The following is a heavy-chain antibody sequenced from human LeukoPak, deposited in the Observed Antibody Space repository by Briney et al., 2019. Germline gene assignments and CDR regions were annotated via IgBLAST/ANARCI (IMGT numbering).Heavy chain of an antibody. CDR2: IKQDGSEK. CDR1: GFTFSSYW. V-gene: IGHV3-7*01. CDR3: ASGGVDFWSGYYTYYFDY. D-gene: IGHD3-3*01. Sequence: GGSLRLSCAASGFTFSSYWMSWVRPAPGEGVEWVANIKQDGSEKYYVDSVKGRFTISRDNAKNSLYLQMNSLRAEDTAVYYCASGGVDFWSGYYTYYFDYWGQGTLVTVSS. J-gene: IGHJ4*02.